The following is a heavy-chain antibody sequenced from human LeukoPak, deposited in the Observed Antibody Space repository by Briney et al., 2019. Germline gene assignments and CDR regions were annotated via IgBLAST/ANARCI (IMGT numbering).Heavy chain of an antibody. V-gene: IGHV3-23*01. CDR2: IDSGGTT. D-gene: IGHD1-26*01. CDR1: GFTFSSYT. Sequence: GGSLRLSCAASGFTFSSYTMNWVRQAPGEGLEWVSAIDSGGTTYYADSVKGRFTISRDNSKNTLYLQMNSLRAEDTAVYYCAKGWATRAEFDYWGQGTLVTVSS. J-gene: IGHJ4*02. CDR3: AKGWATRAEFDY.